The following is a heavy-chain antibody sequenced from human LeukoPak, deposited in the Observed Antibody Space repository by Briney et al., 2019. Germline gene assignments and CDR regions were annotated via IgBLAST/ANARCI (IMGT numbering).Heavy chain of an antibody. Sequence: SQTLSLTCAISGXSVSSNSSAWNWIRQSPSRGPESLGRTYYRSKWYNGYAVSVKSRITINPDTSKNQFSMQVNSVTPEDTAVYYCARGLGGAFDIWGQGTLVTVSS. V-gene: IGHV6-1*01. CDR3: ARGLGGAFDI. D-gene: IGHD3-16*01. J-gene: IGHJ4*02. CDR2: TYYRSKWYN. CDR1: GXSVSSNSSA.